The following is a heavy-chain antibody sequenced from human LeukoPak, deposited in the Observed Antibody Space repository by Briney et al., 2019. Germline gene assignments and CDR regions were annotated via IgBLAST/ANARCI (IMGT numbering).Heavy chain of an antibody. CDR1: AFTFSYHW. CDR3: AKDSYSKGDF. CDR2: IKNDGAVK. V-gene: IGHV3-7*01. Sequence: SGGSLRLSCAASAFTFSYHWMTWVRQAPGKGLEWVANIKNDGAVKNYVDSVKGRFTISRDNAKNSLYLQMNSLRAEDTAVYYCAKDSYSKGDFWGQGVLVTVSS. J-gene: IGHJ4*02. D-gene: IGHD6-13*01.